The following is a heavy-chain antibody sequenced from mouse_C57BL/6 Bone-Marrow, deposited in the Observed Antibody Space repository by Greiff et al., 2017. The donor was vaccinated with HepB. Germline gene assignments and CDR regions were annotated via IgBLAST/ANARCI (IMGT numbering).Heavy chain of an antibody. CDR1: GYTFTSYW. J-gene: IGHJ2*01. CDR2: IYPGSGST. D-gene: IGHD2-4*01. Sequence: QVHVKQPGAELVKPGASVKMSCKASGYTFTSYWITWVKQRPGQGLEWIGDIYPGSGSTNYNEKFKSKATLTVDTSSSTAYMQLSSLTSEDSAVYYCANYDNYFDYWGQGTTLTVSS. CDR3: ANYDNYFDY. V-gene: IGHV1-55*01.